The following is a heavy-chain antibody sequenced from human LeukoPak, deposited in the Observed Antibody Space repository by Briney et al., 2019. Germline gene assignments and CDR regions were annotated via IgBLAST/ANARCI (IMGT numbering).Heavy chain of an antibody. J-gene: IGHJ4*02. Sequence: GGPLRLLCEASGFTFSNYAMIWVRQAPGEGLDWVLAISGSGGSTYYAYSVKGRFTISRDNSKITLYLQMNSLRAEDTAVYYCAKDACGGDCYLFYYWGQGTLVTVSS. CDR3: AKDACGGDCYLFYY. CDR2: ISGSGGST. CDR1: GFTFSNYA. D-gene: IGHD2-21*02. V-gene: IGHV3-23*01.